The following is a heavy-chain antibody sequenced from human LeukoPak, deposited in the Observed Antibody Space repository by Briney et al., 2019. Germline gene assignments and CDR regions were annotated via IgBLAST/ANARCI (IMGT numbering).Heavy chain of an antibody. CDR3: ARDRASGIAVAGTFWFYP. Sequence: GGSLRLSCAASGFTFSSYSMNWVRQAPGKGLEWVSSISSSSSYIYYADSVKGRFTISRDNAKNSLYLQMNSLRAEDTAVYYCARDRASGIAVAGTFWFYPWGQGTLVTVSS. J-gene: IGHJ5*02. CDR1: GFTFSSYS. D-gene: IGHD6-19*01. V-gene: IGHV3-21*01. CDR2: ISSSSSYI.